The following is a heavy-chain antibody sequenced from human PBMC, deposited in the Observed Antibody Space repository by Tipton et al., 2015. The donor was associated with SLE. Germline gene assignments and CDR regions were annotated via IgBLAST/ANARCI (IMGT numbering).Heavy chain of an antibody. V-gene: IGHV4-39*07. Sequence: LVKPTETLSLTCTVSGGSISGSSYYWGWIRQPPGKGLEWIGSIYYSGDTNCSPSLKSRVTMTRDTSKNQFSLKLSSVTAADTAVYYCARGMYYDFWSTYHNEKGPRTHYFDYWGQGTLVTVSS. CDR3: ARGMYYDFWSTYHNEKGPRTHYFDY. CDR1: GGSISGSSYY. J-gene: IGHJ4*02. CDR2: IYYSGDT. D-gene: IGHD3-3*01.